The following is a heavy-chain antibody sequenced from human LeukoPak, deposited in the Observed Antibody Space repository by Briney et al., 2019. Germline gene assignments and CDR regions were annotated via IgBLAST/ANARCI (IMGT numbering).Heavy chain of an antibody. CDR2: INLDGNGR. V-gene: IGHV3-7*01. J-gene: IGHJ3*02. Sequence: GGSPRLSCAASGFFFSNYWMSWVRQAQGKGLEWVANINLDGNGRFYVDSVKGRFTISRDNNKKSVYLQMNSLRAEDTAVYYCARDTDDFQGLDIWGQGTRVTVSS. D-gene: IGHD3-3*01. CDR3: ARDTDDFQGLDI. CDR1: GFFFSNYW.